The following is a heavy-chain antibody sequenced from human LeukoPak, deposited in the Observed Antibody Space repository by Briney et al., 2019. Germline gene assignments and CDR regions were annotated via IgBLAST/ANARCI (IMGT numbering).Heavy chain of an antibody. D-gene: IGHD2-15*01. CDR3: ARELKGYCSGGSCYRYYFDY. J-gene: IGHJ4*02. CDR1: GYTFTSYY. Sequence: ASVKVSRKASGYTFTSYYMHWVRQAPGQGLEWMGIINPSGGSTSYAQKFQGRVTMTRDTSTSTVYMELSSLRSEDTAVYYCARELKGYCSGGSCYRYYFDYWGQGTLVTVSS. CDR2: INPSGGST. V-gene: IGHV1-46*01.